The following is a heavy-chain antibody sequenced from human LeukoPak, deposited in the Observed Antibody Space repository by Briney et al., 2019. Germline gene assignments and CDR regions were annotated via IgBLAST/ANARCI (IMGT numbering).Heavy chain of an antibody. V-gene: IGHV4-34*01. CDR3: ARKLRPPFWSGYGYFDY. CDR2: MNHSGST. D-gene: IGHD3-3*01. CDR1: GGSFSGYY. Sequence: SSETLSLTCAVYGGSFSGYYWSWIRQPPWKGLEWIGEMNHSGSTNYNPSLKGRVTISVDTSKNQFSLKLSSVTAADTAVYYCARKLRPPFWSGYGYFDYWGQGALVTVSS. J-gene: IGHJ4*02.